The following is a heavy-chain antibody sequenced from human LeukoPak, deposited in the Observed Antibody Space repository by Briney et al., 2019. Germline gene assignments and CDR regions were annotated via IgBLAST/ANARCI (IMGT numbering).Heavy chain of an antibody. CDR1: GFTFSSYA. CDR3: AKDLHMYYDFWSGVRFNDY. J-gene: IGHJ4*02. D-gene: IGHD3-3*01. CDR2: ISGSGGST. V-gene: IGHV3-23*01. Sequence: PGGSLRLSCAASGFTFSSYAMSWVRQAPGKGLEWVSAISGSGGSTYYADSVKGRFTISRDNSKNTLYLQMNSLRAEDTAVYYCAKDLHMYYDFWSGVRFNDYWGQGTLVTVSS.